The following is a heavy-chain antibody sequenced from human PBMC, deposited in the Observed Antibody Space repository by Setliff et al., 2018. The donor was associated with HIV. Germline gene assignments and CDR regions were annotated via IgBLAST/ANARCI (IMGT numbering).Heavy chain of an antibody. J-gene: IGHJ4*02. CDR1: GGSFSGSY. V-gene: IGHV4-34*01. CDR3: ARHFELSSGASGYYGDY. Sequence: SETLSLTCAVYGGSFSGSYWSWIRQPPGKGLGWIGEINHSGSTNYNPSLKSRVTISVDTSKNQFSLKLSSVTAADTAVYYCARHFELSSGASGYYGDYWGQGTLVTVSS. CDR2: INHSGST. D-gene: IGHD3-22*01.